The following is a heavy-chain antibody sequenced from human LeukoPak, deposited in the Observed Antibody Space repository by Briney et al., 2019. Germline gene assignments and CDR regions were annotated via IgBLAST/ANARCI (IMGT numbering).Heavy chain of an antibody. V-gene: IGHV4-59*01. CDR1: GGSISSYY. CDR3: ARGRWLQLRAYYFDY. J-gene: IGHJ4*02. Sequence: SETLSLTCTVSGGSISSYYWSWIRQPPGKGLEWIGYIYYSGSTNYNPSLKSRVTISVDTSKNQFSLKLSSVTAADTAVYYCARGRWLQLRAYYFDYWGQGTLVTVSS. D-gene: IGHD5-24*01. CDR2: IYYSGST.